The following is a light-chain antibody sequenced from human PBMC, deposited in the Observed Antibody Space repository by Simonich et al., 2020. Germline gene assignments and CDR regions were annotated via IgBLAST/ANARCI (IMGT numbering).Light chain of an antibody. Sequence: QSALTQPASVSGSPGQLITISCTGTSSDVGVYNYVSWYQPHPSKAPNLMIYDVSKRPSGVSTRFSGSKAGNTASLTISGLQAEDEADYYCSSYTSSSTGVFGGGTKLTVL. CDR3: SSYTSSSTGV. V-gene: IGLV2-14*03. CDR2: DVS. CDR1: SSDVGVYNY. J-gene: IGLJ3*02.